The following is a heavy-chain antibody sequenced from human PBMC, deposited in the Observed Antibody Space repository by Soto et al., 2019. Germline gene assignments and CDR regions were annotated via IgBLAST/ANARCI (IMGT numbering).Heavy chain of an antibody. D-gene: IGHD5-18*01. Sequence: SETLSLTCAVYGGSFSGYYWSWIRQPPGKGLEWIGEINHSGSTNYNPSLKSRVTISVDTSKNQFSLKLSSVTAADTAVYYCARGYRYGDYWGHGTLVTVS. CDR1: GGSFSGYY. J-gene: IGHJ4*01. CDR3: ARGYRYGDY. CDR2: INHSGST. V-gene: IGHV4-34*01.